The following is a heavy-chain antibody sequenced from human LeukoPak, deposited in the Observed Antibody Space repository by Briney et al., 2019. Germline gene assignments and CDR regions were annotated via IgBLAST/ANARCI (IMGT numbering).Heavy chain of an antibody. CDR2: ISWNSGSI. CDR3: AKEYCSSTSCYPYYYYYGMDV. V-gene: IGHV3-9*01. Sequence: GRSLRLSCAASGFTFDDYAMHWVRQAPGKGLEWVPGISWNSGSIGYADSVKGRFTISRDNAKNSLYLQMNSLRAEGTALYYCAKEYCSSTSCYPYYYYYGMDVWGQGTTVTVSS. J-gene: IGHJ6*02. D-gene: IGHD2-2*01. CDR1: GFTFDDYA.